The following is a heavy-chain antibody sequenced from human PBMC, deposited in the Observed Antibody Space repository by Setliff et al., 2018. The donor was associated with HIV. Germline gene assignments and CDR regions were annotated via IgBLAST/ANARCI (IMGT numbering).Heavy chain of an antibody. D-gene: IGHD3-22*01. J-gene: IGHJ4*02. CDR3: ARPNYYDSSGSFDY. CDR1: GFTFSSYS. CDR2: ISSSSYI. Sequence: PGGSLRLSCAASGFTFSSYSMNWVRQAPGKGLEWVSYISSSSYIYYADSVKGRFTISRDNAKISLFLQMNSLRAEDTAVYYCARPNYYDSSGSFDYWGQGTLVTVSS. V-gene: IGHV3-21*05.